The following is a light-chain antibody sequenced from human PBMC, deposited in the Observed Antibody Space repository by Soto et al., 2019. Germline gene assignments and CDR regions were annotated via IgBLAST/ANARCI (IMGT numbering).Light chain of an antibody. CDR1: QSVSSY. Sequence: EIVLTQSPATLSLSPGERATLSCRASQSVSSYLAWYQQKPGQAPRLLIYDASNRATGIPARFSGSGSGTDFTLTISSLEPEDVAVYDCQQRSNWPPLYTFGQGTKLEIK. J-gene: IGKJ2*01. CDR3: QQRSNWPPLYT. CDR2: DAS. V-gene: IGKV3-11*01.